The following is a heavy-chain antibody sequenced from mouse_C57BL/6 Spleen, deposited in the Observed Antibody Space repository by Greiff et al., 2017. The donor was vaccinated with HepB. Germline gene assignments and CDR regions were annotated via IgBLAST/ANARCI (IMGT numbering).Heavy chain of an antibody. CDR2: INGGGGNT. CDR1: GFTFSSYT. D-gene: IGHD1-1*01. Sequence: EVQLVESGGGLVKPGGSLKLSCAASGFTFSSYTMSWVRQTPEQRLEWVATINGGGGNTYYQDSVKGSLTISTDNAKNTQYLQLSSLRSEDTALYYCAIHGSIHWYFEVGGTGTTVTVTA. CDR3: AIHGSIHWYFEV. J-gene: IGHJ1*03. V-gene: IGHV5-9*01.